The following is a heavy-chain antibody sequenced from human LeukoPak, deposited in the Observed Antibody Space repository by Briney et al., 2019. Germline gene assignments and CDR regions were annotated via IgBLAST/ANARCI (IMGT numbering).Heavy chain of an antibody. D-gene: IGHD6-13*01. Sequence: GESLKISCKGSGYSFTSYWIAWVRQIPGKGLEWMGIVNPADSDTRYSPSFQGQVTISVDKSISTAYLQWSSLQASDTATYYCATVPRIPAVGNTEYFQYWGQGTLVTVSS. CDR2: VNPADSDT. CDR1: GYSFTSYW. J-gene: IGHJ1*01. V-gene: IGHV5-51*01. CDR3: ATVPRIPAVGNTEYFQY.